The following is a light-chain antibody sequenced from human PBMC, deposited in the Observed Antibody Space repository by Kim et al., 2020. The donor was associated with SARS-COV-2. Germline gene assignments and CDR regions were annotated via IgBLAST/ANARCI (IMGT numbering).Light chain of an antibody. V-gene: IGLV2-18*02. Sequence: QSVTISCTGTIRDVGSYNRVSWYQQPPGTAPKPMIYEVSNRPSGVPDRFSGSKSGNAASLTISGLQAEDEADYYCSSYASSSTWVFGGGTQLTVL. J-gene: IGLJ3*02. CDR2: EVS. CDR1: IRDVGSYNR. CDR3: SSYASSSTWV.